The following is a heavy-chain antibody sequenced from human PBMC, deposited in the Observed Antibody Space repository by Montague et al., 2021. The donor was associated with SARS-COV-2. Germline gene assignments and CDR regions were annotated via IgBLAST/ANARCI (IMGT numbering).Heavy chain of an antibody. Sequence: SETLSLTCTVSGYSISSGYYCGWIRQPPGKGLEWIGSNYHSGSTYYNPPLKSRVTKSVDTSKNQFSLKLSSVTAADAAVYYCARDCYDYGSGSYQRWFDPWGQGTLVTVSS. CDR1: GYSISSGYY. D-gene: IGHD3-10*01. CDR2: NYHSGST. J-gene: IGHJ5*02. V-gene: IGHV4-38-2*02. CDR3: ARDCYDYGSGSYQRWFDP.